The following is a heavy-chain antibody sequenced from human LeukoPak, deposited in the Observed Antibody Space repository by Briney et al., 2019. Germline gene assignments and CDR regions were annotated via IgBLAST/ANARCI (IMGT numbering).Heavy chain of an antibody. CDR1: GYIFTNYF. V-gene: IGHV1-46*01. D-gene: IGHD2-8*02. CDR2: INPSGSRT. Sequence: ASVKVSFKASGYIFTNYFMHWVRQAPGQGLEWMGLINPSGSRTNYAQKFQGRVTMTRDTSTSTVYMDLSSLRSDDTAVYYCARGGHLRYDDTGVDYWGHGTLVTVSS. CDR3: ARGGHLRYDDTGVDY. J-gene: IGHJ4*01.